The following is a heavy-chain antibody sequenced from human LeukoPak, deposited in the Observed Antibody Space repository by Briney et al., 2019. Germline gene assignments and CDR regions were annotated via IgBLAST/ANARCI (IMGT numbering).Heavy chain of an antibody. CDR2: INHSGST. CDR3: ARVTGYVMEDYFDY. V-gene: IGHV4-34*01. CDR1: GGSFSGYY. D-gene: IGHD6-13*01. Sequence: SETLTLTCAVYGGSFSGYYWSWIRQPPGKGLEWIGEINHSGSTNYNPSLKSRVTISVDTSKNQFSLRLSSVTAADTAVYYCARVTGYVMEDYFDYWGQGTLVTVSS. J-gene: IGHJ4*02.